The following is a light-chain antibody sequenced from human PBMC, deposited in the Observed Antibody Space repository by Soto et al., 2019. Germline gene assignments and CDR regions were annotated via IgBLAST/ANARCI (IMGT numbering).Light chain of an antibody. J-gene: IGKJ2*01. CDR2: GAS. V-gene: IGKV3-20*01. CDR1: QSVSRY. CDR3: QQFDTSPYT. Sequence: PGERATLSCRASQSVSRYLVWYQQKPGQAPRLLIYGASSRASGIPDRFSGSGSGTDFTLTINRLGPEDSAVYYCQQFDTSPYTFGHGTKLEIK.